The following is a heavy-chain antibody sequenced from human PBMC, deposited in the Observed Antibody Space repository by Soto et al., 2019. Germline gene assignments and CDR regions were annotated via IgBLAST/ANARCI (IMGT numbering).Heavy chain of an antibody. Sequence: SQTLSLTCVISGDSVSSNSAGWNWVRQSPSRGLEWLGRTYYKSKWNNDYALSVKSRITINPDTSKNQFSLHLYSVTPEDTAVYYCTGITWFRGMDVWGQGTPVTVSS. CDR3: TGITWFRGMDV. V-gene: IGHV6-1*01. CDR1: GDSVSSNSAG. D-gene: IGHD3-10*01. CDR2: TYYKSKWNN. J-gene: IGHJ6*02.